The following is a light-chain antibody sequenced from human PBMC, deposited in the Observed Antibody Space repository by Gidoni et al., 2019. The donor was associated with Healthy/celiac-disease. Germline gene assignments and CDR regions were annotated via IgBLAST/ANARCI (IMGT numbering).Light chain of an antibody. CDR2: GAS. V-gene: IGKV3-20*01. CDR3: PQYGSSRT. Sequence: EMVLTQSPGTRSLSQGERATLSGRASQSVSSSYLAWYQQKPGQAPRLHIYGASSRATGIPDRFSGSGAGTDFTLTISSLEPEDFAVYYCPQYGSSRTFGQWTKVEIK. J-gene: IGKJ1*01. CDR1: QSVSSSY.